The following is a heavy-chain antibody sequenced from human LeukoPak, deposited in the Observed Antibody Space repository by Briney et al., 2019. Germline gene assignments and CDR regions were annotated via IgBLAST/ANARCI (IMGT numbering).Heavy chain of an antibody. CDR2: IYGAGAT. CDR1: GFTVSDSY. D-gene: IGHD2-15*01. J-gene: IGHJ4*02. Sequence: GASLRLSCAASGFTVSDSYMSWVRQAPGMGLEWVSVIYGAGATYYADSVRGRFTISRDNSKNTLYLQMTSLRAEDTAFYYCATLLPASRHYFQYWGQGALVTVSS. CDR3: ATLLPASRHYFQY. V-gene: IGHV3-53*01.